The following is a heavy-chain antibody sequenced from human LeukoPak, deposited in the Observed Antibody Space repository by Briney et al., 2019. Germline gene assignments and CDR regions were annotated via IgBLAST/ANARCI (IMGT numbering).Heavy chain of an antibody. V-gene: IGHV1-69*13. Sequence: SVKVSCKASGGTFSSYAISWVRQAPGQGLEWMGRIFPIFATANYAQKFRGRVTITADESTSTAYMELSSLRSEDTAVYYCARESGSYEAYFDYWGQGTLVTVSS. CDR2: IFPIFATA. D-gene: IGHD1-26*01. CDR3: ARESGSYEAYFDY. J-gene: IGHJ4*02. CDR1: GGTFSSYA.